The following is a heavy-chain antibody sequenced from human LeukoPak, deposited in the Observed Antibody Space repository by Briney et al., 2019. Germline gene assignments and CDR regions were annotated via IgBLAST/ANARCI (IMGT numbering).Heavy chain of an antibody. Sequence: GRSLRLSCAASGFTFSSYGMHWVRQAPGKGLEGVAVIWYDGSNKYYADSVKGRFTISRDNSKNTLYLQMNSLRAEDTAVYYCAKDYDAFDIWGQGTMVTVSS. CDR1: GFTFSSYG. J-gene: IGHJ3*02. V-gene: IGHV3-33*06. CDR2: IWYDGSNK. CDR3: AKDYDAFDI.